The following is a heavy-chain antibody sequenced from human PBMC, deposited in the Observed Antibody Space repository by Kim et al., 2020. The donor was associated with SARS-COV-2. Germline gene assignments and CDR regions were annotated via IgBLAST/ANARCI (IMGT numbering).Heavy chain of an antibody. V-gene: IGHV5-51*01. Sequence: GESLKISCKGSGYSFTSYWIGWVRQMPGKGLEWMGIIYPGDSDTRYSPSFQGQVTISADKSISTAYLQWSSLKASDTAMYYCARQGENNWNDGAFDYWGQGTLVTVSS. D-gene: IGHD1-1*01. J-gene: IGHJ4*02. CDR1: GYSFTSYW. CDR2: IYPGDSDT. CDR3: ARQGENNWNDGAFDY.